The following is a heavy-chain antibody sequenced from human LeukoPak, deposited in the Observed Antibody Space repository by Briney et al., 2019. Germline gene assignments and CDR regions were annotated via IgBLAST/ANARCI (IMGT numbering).Heavy chain of an antibody. V-gene: IGHV4-34*01. J-gene: IGHJ3*02. CDR2: INHNGST. Sequence: PSETLSLTCAVYGGSFSGYYWSWLRQPPGKGLEWIGEINHNGSTNYNASHTNRVIISVDTSKHQFSLKLSSVTAADRAVYYCAMLRRRGVAPDAFDIWGEGTMVTVSS. CDR3: AMLRRRGVAPDAFDI. CDR1: GGSFSGYY. D-gene: IGHD3-10*01.